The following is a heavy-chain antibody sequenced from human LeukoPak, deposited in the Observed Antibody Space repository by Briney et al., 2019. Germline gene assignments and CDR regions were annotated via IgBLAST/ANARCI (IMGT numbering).Heavy chain of an antibody. CDR2: IYYSGST. V-gene: IGHV4-59*01. D-gene: IGHD3-22*01. CDR3: ARGPYYYDSSGYYGIDY. CDR1: GGSISSYY. Sequence: SETLSLTCTVSGGSISSYYWSWIRQPPGKGLEWTGYIYYSGSTNYNPSLKSRVAISVDTSKNQFSLKLSSVTAADTAVYYCARGPYYYDSSGYYGIDYWGQGTLVTVSS. J-gene: IGHJ4*02.